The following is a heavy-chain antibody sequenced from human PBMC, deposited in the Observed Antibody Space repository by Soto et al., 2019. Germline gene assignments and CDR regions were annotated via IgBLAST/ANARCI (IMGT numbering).Heavy chain of an antibody. Sequence: QVQLVQSGAEVKKPGASVKVPCKASGYTFTSYDIRWVRQAPGQGLEWMGWISAYNGNTNYAQKLQDRVTMTTDTSTSTAYMELRSLRSDDTAVYYCAREGGTMGAGWFDPWGQGTLVTVSS. D-gene: IGHD3-10*01. CDR2: ISAYNGNT. CDR1: GYTFTSYD. J-gene: IGHJ5*02. CDR3: AREGGTMGAGWFDP. V-gene: IGHV1-18*01.